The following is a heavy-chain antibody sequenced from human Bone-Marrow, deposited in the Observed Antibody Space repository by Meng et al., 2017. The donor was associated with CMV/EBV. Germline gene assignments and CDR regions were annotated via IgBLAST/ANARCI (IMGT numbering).Heavy chain of an antibody. CDR1: GFTFSSYA. J-gene: IGHJ4*02. D-gene: IGHD3-22*01. CDR3: ARDYYYDSSGYPHY. CDR2: ISSSSSYI. V-gene: IGHV3-21*01. Sequence: GESLKISCAASGFTFSSYAMSWVRQAPGKGLEWVSSISSSSSYIYYADSVKGRFTISRDNAKNSLYLQMNSLRAEDTAVYYCARDYYYDSSGYPHYWGQGTLVTVSS.